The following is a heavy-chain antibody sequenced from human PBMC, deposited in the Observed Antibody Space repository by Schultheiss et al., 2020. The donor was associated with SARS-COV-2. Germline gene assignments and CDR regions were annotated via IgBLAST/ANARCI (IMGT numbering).Heavy chain of an antibody. J-gene: IGHJ4*03. CDR3: ARGYRYSSSWYVGYYFDY. CDR1: GGSISSYY. D-gene: IGHD6-13*01. CDR2: VYYGGYT. V-gene: IGHV4-59*05. Sequence: SETLSLTCTVSGGSISSYYWSWIRQPPGKGLEWIGSVYYGGYTYYNPSLKCRVTISEDTSKNQFSLKLISVTAADTAVYYCARGYRYSSSWYVGYYFDYWGQGTTVTVSS.